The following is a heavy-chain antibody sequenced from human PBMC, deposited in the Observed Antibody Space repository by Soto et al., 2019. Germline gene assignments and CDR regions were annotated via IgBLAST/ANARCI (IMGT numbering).Heavy chain of an antibody. CDR3: AKGLRYYDFGSGSSPGQQLVPY. CDR1: GFTFSSYA. Sequence: EVQLLESGGGLVQPGGSLRLSCAASGFTFSSYAMTWVRQAPGKGLEWVSAISGSGGSTYYADSVKGRFTISRDNSKNTLYLQMNSLRAEDTAVYYCAKGLRYYDFGSGSSPGQQLVPYWGQGTLVTVSS. D-gene: IGHD3-3*01. CDR2: ISGSGGST. V-gene: IGHV3-23*01. J-gene: IGHJ4*02.